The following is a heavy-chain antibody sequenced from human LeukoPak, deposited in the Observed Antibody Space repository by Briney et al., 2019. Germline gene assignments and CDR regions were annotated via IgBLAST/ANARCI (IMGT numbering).Heavy chain of an antibody. J-gene: IGHJ5*02. Sequence: GESLKISCKGSGYSFTSYWISWVRQMPGKGLEWMGRIDPSDSYTNYSPSFQGHVTISADKSISTAYLQWSSLKASDTAMYYCARHGGDSYNSNWFDPWGQGTLVTVSS. CDR2: IDPSDSYT. CDR1: GYSFTSYW. D-gene: IGHD5-24*01. V-gene: IGHV5-10-1*01. CDR3: ARHGGDSYNSNWFDP.